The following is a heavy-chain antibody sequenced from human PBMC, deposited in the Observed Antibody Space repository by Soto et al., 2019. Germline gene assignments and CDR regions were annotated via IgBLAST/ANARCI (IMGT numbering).Heavy chain of an antibody. CDR3: ATEYYDSRGYYYIDS. CDR1: GGSISSGGYY. J-gene: IGHJ4*02. D-gene: IGHD3-22*01. V-gene: IGHV4-31*03. CDR2: IYHSGTT. Sequence: KPSETLSLTCTVSGGSISSGGYYCSWIRQHPGKGLEWIGHIYHSGTTYYNPSLKSRVTISVDTSKNQISLKLTSVSAADTAVYYCATEYYDSRGYYYIDSWGQGTLVTVSS.